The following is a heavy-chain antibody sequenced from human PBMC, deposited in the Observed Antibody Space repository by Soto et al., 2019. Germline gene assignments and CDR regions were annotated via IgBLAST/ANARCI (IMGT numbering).Heavy chain of an antibody. CDR3: AKGSGSSRPYYFDY. CDR2: ITGGGGDT. D-gene: IGHD2-2*01. Sequence: EVQLLESGGGLVQPGGSLRLSCAASGFTFSNYAMSWVRQAPGKGLEWFSAITGGGGDTYYADSVKGRFTTSRDNSKNTLDLQMNSLRVEDTAVYYCAKGSGSSRPYYFDYWGQGTLLTVSS. CDR1: GFTFSNYA. J-gene: IGHJ4*02. V-gene: IGHV3-23*01.